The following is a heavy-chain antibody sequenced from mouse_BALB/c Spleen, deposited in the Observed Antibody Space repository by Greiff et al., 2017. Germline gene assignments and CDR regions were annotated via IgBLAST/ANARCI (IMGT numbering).Heavy chain of an antibody. CDR3: ALRPGAMDY. J-gene: IGHJ4*01. CDR2: IWSGGST. D-gene: IGHD2-12*01. CDR1: GFSLTSYG. Sequence: VKLVESGPGLVQPSQSLSITCTVSGFSLTSYGVHWVRQSPGKGLEWLGVIWSGGSTDYNAAFISRLSISKDNSKSQVFFKMNSLQANDTAIYYCALRPGAMDYWGQGTSVTVSS. V-gene: IGHV2-2*02.